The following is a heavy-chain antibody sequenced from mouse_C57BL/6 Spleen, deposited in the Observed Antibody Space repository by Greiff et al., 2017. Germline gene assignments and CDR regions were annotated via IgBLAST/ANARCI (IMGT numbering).Heavy chain of an antibody. J-gene: IGHJ1*03. CDR3: ARHPYYYGSSYCGRWYFDV. D-gene: IGHD1-1*01. CDR2: FYPGSGSI. Sequence: VQGVESGAELVKPGASVKLSCKASGYTFTEYTIHWVKQRSGQGLEWIGWFYPGSGSIKYNEKFKDKATLTADKSSSTVYMELSRLTSEDSAVYFCARHPYYYGSSYCGRWYFDVWGTGTTVTVSS. V-gene: IGHV1-62-2*01. CDR1: GYTFTEYT.